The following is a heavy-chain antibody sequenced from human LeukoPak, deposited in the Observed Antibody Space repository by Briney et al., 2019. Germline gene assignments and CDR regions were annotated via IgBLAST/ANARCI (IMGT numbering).Heavy chain of an antibody. V-gene: IGHV3-33*01. CDR2: IWYDGSNK. Sequence: GGSLRLSCAASGFTFSSYGMHWVRQAPGKGLEWVAHIWYDGSNKFYADSVKGRFTIPRDNSKDTLYLQMNSLRADDTAVYYCARDRGYTQDYWGQGTLVTVSS. CDR1: GFTFSSYG. J-gene: IGHJ4*02. D-gene: IGHD5-12*01. CDR3: ARDRGYTQDY.